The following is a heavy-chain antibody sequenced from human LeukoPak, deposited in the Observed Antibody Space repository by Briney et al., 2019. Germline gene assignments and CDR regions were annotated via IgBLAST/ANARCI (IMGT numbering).Heavy chain of an antibody. CDR3: ATDRLYSSSWYSPPSMDV. J-gene: IGHJ6*02. Sequence: VASVKVSCKASGYTFTSYGISWVRQAPGQGLEWMGGIIPIFGTANYAQKFQGRVTITTDESTSTAYMELRSLRSDDTAVYYCATDRLYSSSWYSPPSMDVWGQGTTVTVSS. V-gene: IGHV1-69*05. CDR2: IIPIFGTA. CDR1: GYTFTSYG. D-gene: IGHD6-13*01.